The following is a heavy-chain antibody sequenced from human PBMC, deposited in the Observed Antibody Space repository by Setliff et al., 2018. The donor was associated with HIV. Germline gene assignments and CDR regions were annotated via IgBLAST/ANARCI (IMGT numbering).Heavy chain of an antibody. Sequence: SETLSLTCTVSGGSISSSSYYWGWIRQPPGKGLEWIGSISYSGSAYYNPSLKSRVTISVDTSNNQFFLKLTSVTAADTAVYYCARDVMEWFGNYFDNWGQGALVTVSS. J-gene: IGHJ4*02. CDR2: ISYSGSA. CDR1: GGSISSSSYY. D-gene: IGHD3-3*01. V-gene: IGHV4-39*02. CDR3: ARDVMEWFGNYFDN.